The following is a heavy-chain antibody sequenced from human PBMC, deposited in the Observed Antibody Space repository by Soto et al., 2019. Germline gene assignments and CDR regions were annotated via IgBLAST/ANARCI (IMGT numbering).Heavy chain of an antibody. CDR1: GFTVSSNY. CDR2: IYSGGST. CDR3: AFYLYDVHRELHSFPARRSSDL. D-gene: IGHD1-26*01. J-gene: IGHJ2*01. Sequence: GGSLRLSCAASGFTVSSNYMSWVRQAPGKGLEWVSVIYSGGSTYYADSVKGRFTISRDNSKNTLYLQMNSLRAEDTAVYYCAFYLYDVHRELHSFPARRSSDL. V-gene: IGHV3-66*01.